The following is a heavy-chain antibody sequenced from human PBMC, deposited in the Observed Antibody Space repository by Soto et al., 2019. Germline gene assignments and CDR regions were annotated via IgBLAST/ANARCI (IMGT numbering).Heavy chain of an antibody. Sequence: GGSLRLSCVASGFTFTDYTVNWVRQAPGKGLEWVSFITASTTTIYYADSVKGRFTISRDNAKNSIYLQMNSLRDEDTAVYYCARDGRGGYDMDAWGQGTTVTVSS. CDR1: GFTFTDYT. D-gene: IGHD3-10*01. J-gene: IGHJ6*02. V-gene: IGHV3-48*02. CDR3: ARDGRGGYDMDA. CDR2: ITASTTTI.